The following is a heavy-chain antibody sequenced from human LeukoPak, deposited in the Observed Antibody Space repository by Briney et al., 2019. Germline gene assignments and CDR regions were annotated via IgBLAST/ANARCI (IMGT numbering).Heavy chain of an antibody. CDR2: INHSGST. CDR1: GGSFSGYY. V-gene: IGHV4-34*01. J-gene: IGHJ4*02. CDR3: ARPSAGGVGATSFDY. D-gene: IGHD1-26*01. Sequence: SETLSLTCAVYGGSFSGYYWSWIRQPPGKGLEWIGEINHSGSTNYNPSLKSRVTISVDTSKNQFSLKLSSVTAADTAVYYCARPSAGGVGATSFDYWGQGTLVTVSS.